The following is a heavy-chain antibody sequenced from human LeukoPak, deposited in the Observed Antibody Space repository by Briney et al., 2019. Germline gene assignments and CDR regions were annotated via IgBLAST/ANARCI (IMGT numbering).Heavy chain of an antibody. CDR3: ARDPSVVVVPAAIPLANWFDP. CDR2: INPNSGGT. V-gene: IGHV1-2*04. CDR1: GYTFTVYY. D-gene: IGHD2-2*02. J-gene: IGHJ5*02. Sequence: ASVKVSCKASGYTFTVYYMHWVRQAPGQGLEWMGWINPNSGGTNYAQKFQGWVTMTRDTSISTAYMELSRLRSDDTAVYYCARDPSVVVVPAAIPLANWFDPWGQGTLVTVSS.